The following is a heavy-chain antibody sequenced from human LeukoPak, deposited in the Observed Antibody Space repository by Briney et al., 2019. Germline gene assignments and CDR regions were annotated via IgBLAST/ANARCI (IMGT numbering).Heavy chain of an antibody. V-gene: IGHV4-4*07. CDR1: GGSISSYY. CDR2: IYTSGST. CDR3: ARSVVVITTLYYYYYMDV. D-gene: IGHD3-22*01. Sequence: SETLSLTCTVSGGSISSYYWSWTRQPAGKGLEWIGRIYTSGSTNYNPSLKSRVTMSVDTSKNQFSLKLSSVTAADTAVYYCARSVVVITTLYYYYYMDVWGKGTTVTVSS. J-gene: IGHJ6*03.